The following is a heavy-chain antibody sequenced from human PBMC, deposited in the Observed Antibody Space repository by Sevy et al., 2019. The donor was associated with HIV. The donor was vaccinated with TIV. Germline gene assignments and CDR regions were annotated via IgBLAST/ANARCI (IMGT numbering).Heavy chain of an antibody. CDR3: ARDYYGDYGWLVDY. D-gene: IGHD4-17*01. CDR1: GGSVSSYY. V-gene: IGHV4-4*07. CDR2: IYPSGRT. J-gene: IGHJ4*02. Sequence: SETLSLTCTVSGGSVSSYYWSWIRQPAGKGLEWIGRIYPSGRTNYNPSLKSRVTKSVDTSKNQFSLKMSSVTAADAAAYFCARDYYGDYGWLVDYWGQGTLVTVSS.